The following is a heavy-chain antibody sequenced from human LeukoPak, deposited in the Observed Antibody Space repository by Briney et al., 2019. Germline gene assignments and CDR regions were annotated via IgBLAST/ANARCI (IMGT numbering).Heavy chain of an antibody. J-gene: IGHJ1*01. CDR1: GFTFSRYW. CDR3: ARAPSEVGGYYPEYFRH. CDR2: IKSDGKT. Sequence: GGSLRLSCEASGFTFSRYWMHWVRQAPGKGLVWVSRIKSDGKTNYADSVKGRLTIYRENTKNTVSLQIQRLRAEDSGVYYCARAPSEVGGYYPEYFRHWGQGTLVTVSS. D-gene: IGHD3-22*01. V-gene: IGHV3-74*01.